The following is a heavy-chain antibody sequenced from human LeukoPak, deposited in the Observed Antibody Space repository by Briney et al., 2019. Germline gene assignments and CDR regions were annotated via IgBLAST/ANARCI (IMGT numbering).Heavy chain of an antibody. Sequence: GGSLRLSCAASGFTFSSYAMHWVRQAPGKGLEWVAVISYDGSNKYYADSVKGRFTISGDNSKNTLYLQMNSLRAEDTAVYYCARDRRIAAAGTALDYWGQGTLVTVSS. CDR1: GFTFSSYA. J-gene: IGHJ4*02. V-gene: IGHV3-30-3*01. CDR2: ISYDGSNK. D-gene: IGHD6-13*01. CDR3: ARDRRIAAAGTALDY.